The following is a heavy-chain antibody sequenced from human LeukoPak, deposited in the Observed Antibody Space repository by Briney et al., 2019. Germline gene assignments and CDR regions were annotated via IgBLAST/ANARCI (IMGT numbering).Heavy chain of an antibody. J-gene: IGHJ6*02. D-gene: IGHD2-21*02. CDR1: GDSISTSNFY. CDR2: ISPSGRT. V-gene: IGHV4-39*07. Sequence: PSETLSLTCTVSGDSISTSNFYWGWVRQPPGKGLEWIASISPSGRTYSNPSLKSRVTISVDTSKNQFSLKLSSVTAADTAVYYCARDLSAYCGGDCSLYYYYYGMDVWGQGTTVTVSS. CDR3: ARDLSAYCGGDCSLYYYYYGMDV.